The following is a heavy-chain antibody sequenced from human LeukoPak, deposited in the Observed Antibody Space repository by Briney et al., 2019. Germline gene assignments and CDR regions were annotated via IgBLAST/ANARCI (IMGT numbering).Heavy chain of an antibody. D-gene: IGHD2-2*03. CDR2: INPNSGGT. J-gene: IGHJ4*02. CDR1: GYTFSDYY. V-gene: IGHV1-2*02. CDR3: ARDGYCTSTSCSGVPKI. Sequence: ASVNPSCKASGYTFSDYYTHWVRQAPGQGLEWMGWINPNSGGTNYAQKFQGRVTLTRDTSISTAYVELSRLTSDDTAVYYCARDGYCTSTSCSGVPKIWGQGTLVTVSS.